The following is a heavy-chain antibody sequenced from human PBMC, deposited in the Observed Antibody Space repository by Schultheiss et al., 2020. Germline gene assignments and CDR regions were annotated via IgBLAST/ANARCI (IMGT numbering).Heavy chain of an antibody. D-gene: IGHD5-12*01. CDR1: GFTFSSYS. J-gene: IGHJ5*02. CDR3: ARVGYSGYDWEAVDNWFDP. CDR2: ISSSSSYI. V-gene: IGHV3-21*01. Sequence: GESLKISCAASGFTFSSYSMNWVRQAPGKGLEWVSSISSSSSYIYYADSVKGRFTISRDNAKNSLYLQMNSLRAEDTAVYYCARVGYSGYDWEAVDNWFDPWGQGTLVTVSS.